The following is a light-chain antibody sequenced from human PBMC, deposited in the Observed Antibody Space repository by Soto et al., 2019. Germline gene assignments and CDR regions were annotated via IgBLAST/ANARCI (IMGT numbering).Light chain of an antibody. Sequence: QSVLTQPASVSGSPGQSITISYTGTSSDVGAYNYVSWYQQHPGKAPKLMIFDVNNRPSGVSNRFSGSKSGNTASLTISGLQAEDEADYYCSSYTTSSSTFVVFGGGTKLTVL. CDR3: SSYTTSSSTFVV. CDR1: SSDVGAYNY. CDR2: DVN. V-gene: IGLV2-14*01. J-gene: IGLJ2*01.